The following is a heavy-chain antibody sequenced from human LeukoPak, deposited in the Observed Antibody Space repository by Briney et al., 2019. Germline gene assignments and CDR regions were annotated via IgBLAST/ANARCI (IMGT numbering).Heavy chain of an antibody. D-gene: IGHD3-3*01. CDR3: AKVAWGGWYYFDF. V-gene: IGHV3-23*01. Sequence: GGSLRLSCAASGFTFRSYAMNWVRQAPGKGLEWVSRISETGGNIHYAESVKGRFTVSRDNSKNPVYLQMNRLSAEDTAIYYCAKVAWGGWYYFDFWGQGTRVTVSS. J-gene: IGHJ4*02. CDR2: ISETGGNI. CDR1: GFTFRSYA.